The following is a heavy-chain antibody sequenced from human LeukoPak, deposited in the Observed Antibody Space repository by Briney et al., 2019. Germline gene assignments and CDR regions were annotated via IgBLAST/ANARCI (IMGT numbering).Heavy chain of an antibody. Sequence: ASVKVSCKASGYTFTSYGITWVRQAPGQGLEWMGWINTYTGNGSYAQNLQGRVSLTTDTSASTAYMDLTSLRSDDTAVYYCVRRDIFDSGFDDYWGQGTLVTVSS. J-gene: IGHJ4*02. V-gene: IGHV1-18*01. D-gene: IGHD5-12*01. CDR3: VRRDIFDSGFDDY. CDR1: GYTFTSYG. CDR2: INTYTGNG.